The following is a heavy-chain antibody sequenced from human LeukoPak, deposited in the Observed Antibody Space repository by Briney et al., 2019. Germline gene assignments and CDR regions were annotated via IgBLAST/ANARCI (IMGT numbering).Heavy chain of an antibody. V-gene: IGHV4-39*01. D-gene: IGHD1-26*01. J-gene: IGHJ5*02. CDR2: IYYSGST. Sequence: PSKTLSLTCTVSGGSISGSSYYWGWIRQPPGKGLEWIGSIYYSGSTYYNPSLKSRVTISVDTSKNQFSLKLNSVTATDTAVYYCASSLVGANNWFDPWGQGTLVTVSS. CDR3: ASSLVGANNWFDP. CDR1: GGSISGSSYY.